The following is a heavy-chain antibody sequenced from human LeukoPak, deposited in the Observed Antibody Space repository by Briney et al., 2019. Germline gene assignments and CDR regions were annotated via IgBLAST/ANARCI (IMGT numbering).Heavy chain of an antibody. Sequence: GGSLRLSCAASGFTFSSYDMHWVRQATGKVLEWVSAIGTAGDTYYPGSVKGRFTISRENAKNSLYLQMNSLRAGDTAVYYCARKSPEHQGAFDIWGQGTMVTVSS. D-gene: IGHD1-14*01. V-gene: IGHV3-13*04. CDR2: IGTAGDT. CDR3: ARKSPEHQGAFDI. CDR1: GFTFSSYD. J-gene: IGHJ3*02.